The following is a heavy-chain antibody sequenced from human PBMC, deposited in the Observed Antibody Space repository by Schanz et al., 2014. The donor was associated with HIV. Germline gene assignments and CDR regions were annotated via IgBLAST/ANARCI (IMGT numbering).Heavy chain of an antibody. CDR1: GYTFTGYY. D-gene: IGHD1-26*01. CDR3: VRAASFHFDKEGYYRNWYFDF. Sequence: QVQLVQSGAAVKKPGASVKVSCKASGYTFTGYYMHWVRQAPGQGLEWMGWVNPESGNTGMADTFLGRLSLTRFTSTGTAYMELDSLRAEDTAIYYCVRAASFHFDKEGYYRNWYFDFWGRGTLVAVSS. V-gene: IGHV1-8*02. CDR2: VNPESGNT. J-gene: IGHJ2*01.